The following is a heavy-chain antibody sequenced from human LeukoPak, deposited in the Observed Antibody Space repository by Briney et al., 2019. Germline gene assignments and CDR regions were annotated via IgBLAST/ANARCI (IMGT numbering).Heavy chain of an antibody. J-gene: IGHJ6*03. CDR1: GGSFSGYY. V-gene: IGHV4-34*01. Sequence: PSETLSLTCAVYGGSFSGYYWSWIRQPPGKGLEWIGEINHSGSTNYNPSLKSRVTISVDTSKNQFSLKLSSVTAADTAVYYCARDRSFGLYYYMDVWGKGTTVTVSS. CDR3: ARDRSFGLYYYMDV. CDR2: INHSGST. D-gene: IGHD3-16*01.